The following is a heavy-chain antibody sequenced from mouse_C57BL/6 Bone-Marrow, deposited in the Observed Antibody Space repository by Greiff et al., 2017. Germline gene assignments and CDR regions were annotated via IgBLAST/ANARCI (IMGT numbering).Heavy chain of an antibody. V-gene: IGHV1-50*01. D-gene: IGHD4-1*01. J-gene: IGHJ2*01. CDR3: AREGTNWAFDY. CDR2: IDPSDSYT. Sequence: QVQLKQPGAELVKPGASVKLSCKASGYTFTSYWMQWVKQRPGQGLEWIGEIDPSDSYTNYNQKFKGKATLTVDTSSSTAYMQLSSLTSEDSAVYYCAREGTNWAFDYWGQGTTRTVSS. CDR1: GYTFTSYW.